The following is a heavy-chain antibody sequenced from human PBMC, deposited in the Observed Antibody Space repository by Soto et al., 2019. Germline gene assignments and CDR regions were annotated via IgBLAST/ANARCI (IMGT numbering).Heavy chain of an antibody. Sequence: VEVCCKACGGGLDSSARCWVRQANEQGLEWMGGIIPIFRSPDYAQKFQGRVTITADDYTTTAYMELSSLRSEDTAVYYCARDAYYSHGTGGMYYFDYSGQRPLVTVSS. D-gene: IGHD3-10*01. V-gene: IGHV1-69*01. CDR1: GGGLDSSA. CDR3: ARDAYYSHGTGGMYYFDY. J-gene: IGHJ4*02. CDR2: IIPIFRSP.